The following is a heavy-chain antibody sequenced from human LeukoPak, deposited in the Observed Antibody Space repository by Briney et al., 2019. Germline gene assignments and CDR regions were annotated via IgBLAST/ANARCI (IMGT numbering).Heavy chain of an antibody. V-gene: IGHV3-73*01. D-gene: IGHD2-8*01. CDR3: TLPRGYCTNGVCPNYYYYYMDV. J-gene: IGHJ6*03. Sequence: PGGSLRLSCAASGFTFSGSAMHWVRQASGKGLEWVGRIRSKANSYATAYAASVKGRFTISRDDPKNTAYLQMNSLKTEDTAVYYCTLPRGYCTNGVCPNYYYYYMDVWGKGTTVTVSS. CDR1: GFTFSGSA. CDR2: IRSKANSYAT.